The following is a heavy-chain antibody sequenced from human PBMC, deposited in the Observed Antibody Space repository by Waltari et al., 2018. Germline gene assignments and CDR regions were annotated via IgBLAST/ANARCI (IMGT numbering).Heavy chain of an antibody. CDR2: ISSGGSNI. J-gene: IGHJ4*02. Sequence: VQLVESGGALVKPGGSLRLSCADPGFTFCSYSMNWVRQVPGKGLECVSFISSGGSNIYYADSVKGRFTISRDNAKNSLYLQMNSLRVDDTAVYYCARIDGYNPDYWGQGTLVTVSS. D-gene: IGHD5-18*01. V-gene: IGHV3-21*01. CDR1: GFTFCSYS. CDR3: ARIDGYNPDY.